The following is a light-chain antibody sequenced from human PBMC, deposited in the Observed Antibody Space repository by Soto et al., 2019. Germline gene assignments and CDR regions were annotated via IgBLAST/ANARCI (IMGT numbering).Light chain of an antibody. Sequence: DIQMTQSPSTLSASVGDRVTITCRASQSINIWLAWYQQKPGKAPKLLIYKASTLESGVPSRFSGSGSGTEFTLTISSLQPDDFATYYCQQYDSYSWTCGQGTKVDIK. V-gene: IGKV1-5*03. J-gene: IGKJ1*01. CDR2: KAS. CDR3: QQYDSYSWT. CDR1: QSINIW.